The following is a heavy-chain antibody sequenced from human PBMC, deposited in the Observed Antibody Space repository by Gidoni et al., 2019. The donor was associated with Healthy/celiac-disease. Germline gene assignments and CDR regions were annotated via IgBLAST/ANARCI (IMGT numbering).Heavy chain of an antibody. V-gene: IGHV3-74*01. CDR2: INSDGSST. Sequence: EVQLVESGGGLVQPGGALRLSCAASGFTFSSYWMHSVRHAPGKGLVWVSRINSDGSSTSYADSVKGRFTISRDNAKNTLYLQMNSLRAEDTAVYYCALSFYYYSGMDVWGQGTTVTVSS. J-gene: IGHJ6*02. CDR3: ALSFYYYSGMDV. CDR1: GFTFSSYW.